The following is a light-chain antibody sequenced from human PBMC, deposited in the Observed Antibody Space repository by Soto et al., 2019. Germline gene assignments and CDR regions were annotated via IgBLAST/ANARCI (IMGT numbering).Light chain of an antibody. CDR2: DAS. J-gene: IGKJ5*01. CDR1: QSVSSN. V-gene: IGKV3-15*01. Sequence: EIVLTQSPATLCVFPGESATLSWRASQSVSSNLAWYQQKPGQAPRLLISDASTRATGIPARFSGSGSGTEFTLTVSSLQSEDFAVYYCQQYIKWPITFGQGTRLEIK. CDR3: QQYIKWPIT.